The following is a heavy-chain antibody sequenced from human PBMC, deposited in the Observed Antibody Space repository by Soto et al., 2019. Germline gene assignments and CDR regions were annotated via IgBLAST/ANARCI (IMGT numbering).Heavy chain of an antibody. CDR1: GYTFTGYY. CDR2: INPNSGGT. CDR3: ARGDELRYYYYYGMDV. V-gene: IGHV1-2*04. J-gene: IGHJ6*02. D-gene: IGHD4-17*01. Sequence: GASVKVSCKASGYTFTGYYMHWVRQAPGQGLEWLGWINPNSGGTDSAQKFQGWVTMTRDTSISTAYMEVSRLRSYDTAGYYCARGDELRYYYYYGMDVWGQGTTVTVSS.